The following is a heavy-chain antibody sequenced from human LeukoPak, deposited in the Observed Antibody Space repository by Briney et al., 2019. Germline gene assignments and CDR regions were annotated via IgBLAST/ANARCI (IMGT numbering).Heavy chain of an antibody. D-gene: IGHD5-18*01. J-gene: IGHJ6*03. Sequence: GVSVKVSCKASGYTFTSYGISWVRQAPGQGLEWMGWISAYNGNTNYAQKLQGRVTMTTDTSTSTAYMELRSLRSDDTAVYYCARTGYSYGYTYYYYMDVWGKGTTVTVSS. CDR2: ISAYNGNT. V-gene: IGHV1-18*01. CDR1: GYTFTSYG. CDR3: ARTGYSYGYTYYYYMDV.